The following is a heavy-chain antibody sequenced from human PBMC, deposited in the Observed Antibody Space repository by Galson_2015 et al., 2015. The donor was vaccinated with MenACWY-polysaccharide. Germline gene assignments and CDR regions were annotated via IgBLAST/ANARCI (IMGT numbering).Heavy chain of an antibody. V-gene: IGHV3-74*01. Sequence: SLRLSCAASGFTFSSYGMHWVRQAPGKGLEWISRINSDGTSKTYADSVKGRFTISRDNAKNTLYLQMNSLRAEDTAVYYCARVPRCDRTAGLDFWGQGTLVTVSS. J-gene: IGHJ4*02. D-gene: IGHD2-21*02. CDR2: INSDGTSK. CDR3: ARVPRCDRTAGLDF. CDR1: GFTFSSYG.